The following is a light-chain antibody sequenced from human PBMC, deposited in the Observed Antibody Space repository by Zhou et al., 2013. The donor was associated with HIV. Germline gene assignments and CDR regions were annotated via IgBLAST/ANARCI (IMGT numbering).Light chain of an antibody. V-gene: IGKV1-5*03. J-gene: IGKJ2*01. CDR1: QSVSSW. CDR2: KAS. Sequence: DIQMTQSPSTLSASVGDRVIITCRASQSVSSWLAWFQQKPGKAPKLLIYKASSLHSGVPSRFSGSGSGTEFTLTISSLQPDDFATYYCQQCNSYPYTFGQGTKLEIK. CDR3: QQCNSYPYT.